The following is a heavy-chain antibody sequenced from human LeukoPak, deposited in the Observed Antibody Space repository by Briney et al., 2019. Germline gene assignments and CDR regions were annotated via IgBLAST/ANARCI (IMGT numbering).Heavy chain of an antibody. J-gene: IGHJ4*02. V-gene: IGHV3-23*01. CDR3: ATVVGQIAAAEGY. Sequence: PGGSLRLSCAASGFTFSSYAMSWVRQAPGKGLEWVSAISGSGGSIYYADSVKGRFTTSRDNAKNSLYLQLNSLRAEDTAVYYCATVVGQIAAAEGYWGQGTLVTVSS. CDR1: GFTFSSYA. D-gene: IGHD6-13*01. CDR2: ISGSGGSI.